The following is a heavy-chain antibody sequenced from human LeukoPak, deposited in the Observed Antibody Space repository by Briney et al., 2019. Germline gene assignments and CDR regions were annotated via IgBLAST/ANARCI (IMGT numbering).Heavy chain of an antibody. J-gene: IGHJ5*02. CDR3: ARVLSGSWDWFDP. D-gene: IGHD3-22*01. Sequence: GGSLRLSCAASGFTFSRYWIHWVRQAPGKGLEWVSRINPDGSTTTYADSVKGRFTISRDNVKNTVHLQMNSLRVEDTAVYYCARVLSGSWDWFDPWGQGTLVTVSS. CDR2: INPDGSTT. CDR1: GFTFSRYW. V-gene: IGHV3-74*01.